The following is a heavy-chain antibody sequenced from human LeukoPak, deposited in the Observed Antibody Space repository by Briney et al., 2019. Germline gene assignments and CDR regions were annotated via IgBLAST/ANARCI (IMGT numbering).Heavy chain of an antibody. Sequence: GASVKVSCKASGYTFTGYYMHWVRQAPGQGLEWVGRINPNSGGTNYAQKFQGRVTMTRDTSISTAYMELSRLRSDDTAVYYCARRPPYYYGSGSLDIFDYWGQGTLVTVSS. V-gene: IGHV1-2*06. J-gene: IGHJ4*02. CDR3: ARRPPYYYGSGSLDIFDY. CDR1: GYTFTGYY. D-gene: IGHD3-10*01. CDR2: INPNSGGT.